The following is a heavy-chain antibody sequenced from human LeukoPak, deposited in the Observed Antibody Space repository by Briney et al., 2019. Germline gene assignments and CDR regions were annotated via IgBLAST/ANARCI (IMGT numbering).Heavy chain of an antibody. J-gene: IGHJ5*02. CDR2: IRYDGSNK. V-gene: IGHV3-30*02. CDR3: AKDYQQMGVNWFDP. CDR1: GFTFSSYG. D-gene: IGHD2-2*01. Sequence: GGSLRLSCAASGFTFSSYGMHWVRQAPGKGLEWVAFIRYDGSNKYYADSVKGRFTISRDNSKNTLYLQMNSLRAEDTAVYYCAKDYQQMGVNWFDPWGQGTLVTVSS.